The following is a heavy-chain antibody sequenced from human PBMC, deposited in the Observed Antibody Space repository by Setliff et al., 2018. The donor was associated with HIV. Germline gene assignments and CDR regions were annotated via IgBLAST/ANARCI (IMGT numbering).Heavy chain of an antibody. CDR3: ARHSGVASPNWFDP. V-gene: IGHV4-4*09. D-gene: IGHD3-10*01. CDR2: IYTSGTT. CDR1: GVSISGHF. J-gene: IGHJ5*02. Sequence: SETLSLTCAVSGVSISGHFWGWIRQPPGKGLEWIGYIYTSGTTEYNPSLDSRVTISVDTSKNQFSLKLSSVTAADTAVYYCARHSGVASPNWFDPWGQGTLVTVSS.